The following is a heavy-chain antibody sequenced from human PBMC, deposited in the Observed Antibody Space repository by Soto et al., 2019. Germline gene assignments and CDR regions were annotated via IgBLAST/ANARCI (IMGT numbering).Heavy chain of an antibody. CDR2: IRHDGGQT. CDR3: AKDREQRNPGWHLWNY. V-gene: IGHV3-23*01. Sequence: GGSLRLSCEVSGFTFSNYGMTWVRQAPGKAPEWVSAIRHDGGQTYYADSVKGRFTISRDDSKSTLFLHMNSLRVEDTAVYYCAKDREQRNPGWHLWNYWGQGTLVTVSS. D-gene: IGHD6-19*01. CDR1: GFTFSNYG. J-gene: IGHJ4*01.